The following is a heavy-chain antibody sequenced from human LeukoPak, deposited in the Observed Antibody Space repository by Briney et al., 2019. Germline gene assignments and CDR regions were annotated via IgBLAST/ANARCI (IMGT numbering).Heavy chain of an antibody. D-gene: IGHD1-14*01. CDR2: ISVSSSTR. J-gene: IGHJ4*02. CDR3: ATDPRGKSTVAY. CDR1: GFTFGSYN. V-gene: IGHV3-48*04. Sequence: GGSLRLSCAASGFTFGSYNMNWVRQAPGKGLEWVSYISVSSSTRYYADSVKGRFTISRDNAKNSLYLQMNSLRAEDTAVYYCATDPRGKSTVAYWGQGTLVTVSS.